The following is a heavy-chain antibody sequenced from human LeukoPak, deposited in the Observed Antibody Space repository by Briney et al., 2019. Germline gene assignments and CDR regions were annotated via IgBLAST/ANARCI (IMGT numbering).Heavy chain of an antibody. CDR2: INPSGGST. J-gene: IGHJ4*02. V-gene: IGHV1-46*03. D-gene: IGHD3-22*01. CDR3: ARGGLYYYDSSGYLGSFDY. Sequence: GASVKVSCKASGYTFTSSYMPWVRQAPGQGLEWMGIINPSGGSTSYAQKFQGRVTMTRDTSTSTVYMELSSLRSEDTAVYYCARGGLYYYDSSGYLGSFDYWGQGTLVTVSS. CDR1: GYTFTSSY.